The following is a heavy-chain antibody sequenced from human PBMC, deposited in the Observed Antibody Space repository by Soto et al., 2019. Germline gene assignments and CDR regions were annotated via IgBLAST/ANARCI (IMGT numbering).Heavy chain of an antibody. CDR3: AREAVAGTFDI. CDR1: GYTFTSYY. CDR2: MNPNSGNT. Sequence: ASVKVSCMSSGYTFTSYYMHWVRQATGQGLEWMGWMNPNSGNTGYAQKFQGRVTMTRNTSISTAYMELSSLRSEDTAVYYCAREAVAGTFDIWGQGTMVTVSS. V-gene: IGHV1-8*02. D-gene: IGHD2-15*01. J-gene: IGHJ3*02.